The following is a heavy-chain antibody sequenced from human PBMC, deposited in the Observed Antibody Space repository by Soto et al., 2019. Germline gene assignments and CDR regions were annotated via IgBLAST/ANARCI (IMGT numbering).Heavy chain of an antibody. D-gene: IGHD1-26*01. J-gene: IGHJ4*02. Sequence: SETLSLTCTVSSGSVSTYYWSWIRQPAGKGLEWIGRIFINGNTNYNPSLRSRVTMSVDTSKGQFSLNLTSVTAADTAVYFCERSGGSYNFDSWGQGILVTVSS. V-gene: IGHV4-4*07. CDR2: IFINGNT. CDR3: ERSGGSYNFDS. CDR1: SGSVSTYY.